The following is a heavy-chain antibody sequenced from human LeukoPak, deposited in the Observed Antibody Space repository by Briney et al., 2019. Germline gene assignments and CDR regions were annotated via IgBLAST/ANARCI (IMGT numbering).Heavy chain of an antibody. J-gene: IGHJ4*02. CDR3: AKASGSGYGKDYFDY. V-gene: IGHV3-23*01. D-gene: IGHD1-26*01. CDR2: SANGGDT. Sequence: GGSLRLSCAASGFTLSNFAMGWVRQAPGKGLQWVSLSANGGDTYYADSVKGRFTISTDSSKNTLYLQMNSLRAEDTAVYYCAKASGSGYGKDYFDYWGQGTLVTVSS. CDR1: GFTLSNFA.